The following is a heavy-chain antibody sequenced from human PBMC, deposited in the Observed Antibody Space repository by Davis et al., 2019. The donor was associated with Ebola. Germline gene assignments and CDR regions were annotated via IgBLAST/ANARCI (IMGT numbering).Heavy chain of an antibody. CDR2: IYNVGST. J-gene: IGHJ6*02. D-gene: IGHD6-19*01. V-gene: IGHV4-59*11. Sequence: PSETLSLTCSVSGASISSHNWSWIRQPPGKGPEWIGYIYNVGSTDYNPSLNSRVTISLDKSKNQLSLELNSVTAADTGVYYCAKFTSGWFWSPYGLDVWGRGTTVSASS. CDR1: GASISSHN. CDR3: AKFTSGWFWSPYGLDV.